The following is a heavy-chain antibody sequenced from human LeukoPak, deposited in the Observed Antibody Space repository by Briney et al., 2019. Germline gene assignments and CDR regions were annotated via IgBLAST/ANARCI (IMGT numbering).Heavy chain of an antibody. CDR1: GFTFSSYD. Sequence: GGSLRLSCAASGFTFSSYDMNWVRQAPGKGLERVSYIRSSGSTIYYADSVKGRVTISRDNAKNSLYLQMNSLRAEDTAMYYCARLPGGVVIDAGLYWGQGTLVTVSS. CDR3: ARLPGGVVIDAGLY. D-gene: IGHD2-21*01. V-gene: IGHV3-48*01. CDR2: IRSSGSTI. J-gene: IGHJ4*02.